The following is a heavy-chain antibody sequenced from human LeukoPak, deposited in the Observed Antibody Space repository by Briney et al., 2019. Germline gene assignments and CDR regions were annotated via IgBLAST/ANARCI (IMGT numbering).Heavy chain of an antibody. CDR3: ARAFIDCSSTSCYTRRRKLFDY. Sequence: PSETLSLTCTVSGGSITTYYWSWIRQPPGKELEWIGYFYYAGSTNYNPSLKSRVTISLDTSRNQFSLKLSSVTAADTAVYYCARAFIDCSSTSCYTRRRKLFDYWGQGTLVTVSS. D-gene: IGHD2-2*02. J-gene: IGHJ4*02. CDR2: FYYAGST. V-gene: IGHV4-59*12. CDR1: GGSITTYY.